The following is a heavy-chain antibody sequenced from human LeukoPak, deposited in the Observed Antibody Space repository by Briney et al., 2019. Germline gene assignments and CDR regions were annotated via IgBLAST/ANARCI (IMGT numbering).Heavy chain of an antibody. D-gene: IGHD3-22*01. J-gene: IGHJ5*02. CDR1: GYTFTGYY. CDR2: INPNSGGT. V-gene: IGHV1-2*02. Sequence: GASVKVSCKASGYTFTGYYMHWVRQAPGQGLEWMGWINPNSGGTNYAQKFQGRVTITADKSTSTAYMELSSLRSEDTAVYYCARDPRSSSYYYDSSRPQYGWFDPWGQGTLVTVSS. CDR3: ARDPRSSSYYYDSSRPQYGWFDP.